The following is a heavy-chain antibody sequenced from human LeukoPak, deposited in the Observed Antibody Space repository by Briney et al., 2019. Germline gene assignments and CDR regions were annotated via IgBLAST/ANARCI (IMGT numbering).Heavy chain of an antibody. CDR3: AKDRGY. CDR1: GLTLSTYP. V-gene: IGHV3-23*01. J-gene: IGHJ4*02. CDR2: ISANGDKT. Sequence: GGSLTLSCAVSGLTLSTYPMTWVRQAPGKGLEWVSAISANGDKTDYADSVKGRFTTSRDNSKNTLYLQMNSLRAEDTAVYYCAKDRGYWGQGTLVTVSS.